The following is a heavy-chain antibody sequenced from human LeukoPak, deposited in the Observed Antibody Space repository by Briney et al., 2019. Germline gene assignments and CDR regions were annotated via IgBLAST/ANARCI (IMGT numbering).Heavy chain of an antibody. CDR2: MNPNSGNT. CDR1: GYTFTSYD. V-gene: IGHV1-8*01. Sequence: ASVKVSCKASGYTFTSYDINWVRQATGQGLEWMGWMNPNSGNTGYAQKFQGRVTMTRYTSISTAYMELSSLRSEDTAVYYCARGVYYDFWSGYYSGGFNAGPFNPWGQGTLVTVSS. D-gene: IGHD3-3*01. CDR3: ARGVYYDFWSGYYSGGFNAGPFNP. J-gene: IGHJ5*02.